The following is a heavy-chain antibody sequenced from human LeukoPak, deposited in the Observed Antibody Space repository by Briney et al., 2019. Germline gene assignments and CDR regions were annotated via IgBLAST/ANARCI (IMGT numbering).Heavy chain of an antibody. CDR1: GFTFGTYA. CDR2: IRSKTFGGTT. Sequence: PGGSLRLSCTSSGFTFGTYAVSWFRQAPGKGLEWVAFIRSKTFGGTTEYAASVKGRFTISRDDSKGIAYLQMNSLKTEDTAVYYCTRYSGRTDYWGQGTLVSVSS. J-gene: IGHJ4*02. CDR3: TRYSGRTDY. D-gene: IGHD5-18*01. V-gene: IGHV3-49*03.